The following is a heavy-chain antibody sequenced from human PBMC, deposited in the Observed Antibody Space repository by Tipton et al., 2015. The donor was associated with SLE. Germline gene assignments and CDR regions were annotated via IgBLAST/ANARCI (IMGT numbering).Heavy chain of an antibody. J-gene: IGHJ6*03. V-gene: IGHV4-59*01. CDR2: IYYSGST. Sequence: TLSLTCAVSGGSISSYYWSWIRQPPGKGLEWIGYIYYSGSTNYNPSLKSRVTISVDTSKNQFSLKLSSVTAADTAVYYCARVPTQGYCYYMDVWGKGTTVTVSS. CDR1: GGSISSYY. CDR3: ARVPTQGYCYYMDV.